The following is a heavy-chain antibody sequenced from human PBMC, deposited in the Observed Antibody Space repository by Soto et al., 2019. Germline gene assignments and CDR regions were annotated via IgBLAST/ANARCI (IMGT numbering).Heavy chain of an antibody. CDR1: GASISSTTSGNW. J-gene: IGHJ4*02. V-gene: IGHV4-4*02. CDR3: ARMVGATLVDF. D-gene: IGHD1-26*01. CDR2: IYHSGST. Sequence: QVQLQESGPGLVRPSGTLSLTCAVSGASISSTTSGNWWSWVRQPPGKGLEWIGEIYHSGSTNYTHALKRRVTMSVDKSKNQFSLKLSSVTAADTAVYYCARMVGATLVDFWGQGTLVTVSS.